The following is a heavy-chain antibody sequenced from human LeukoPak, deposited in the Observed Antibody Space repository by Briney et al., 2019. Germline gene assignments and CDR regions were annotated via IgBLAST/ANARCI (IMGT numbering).Heavy chain of an antibody. CDR2: ISRGGGST. CDR1: GFTFTTYA. V-gene: IGHV3-23*01. CDR3: AKDFSIGGNEGPFDY. D-gene: IGHD4-23*01. Sequence: GGSLRLSCAASGFTFTTYAMSWVRQAPGKGLEWVSGISRGGGSTFYAESVRGRFIISRDKSKSMLYLQMDSLRVEDTAVYYCAKDFSIGGNEGPFDYWGQGTLVTVSS. J-gene: IGHJ4*02.